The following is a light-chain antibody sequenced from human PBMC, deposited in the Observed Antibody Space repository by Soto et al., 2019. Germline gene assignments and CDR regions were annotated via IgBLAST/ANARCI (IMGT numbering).Light chain of an antibody. CDR3: QQTHTTFT. CDR2: AAS. J-gene: IGKJ4*01. V-gene: IGKV1-39*01. Sequence: DIQMTQSPSSLSASVGDRVTITCRASQSISTYLNWYQQKPGKVPKLLIYAASSLQSGVPSRFSGSGSGTDFTLTISSLQPEDFATYYCQQTHTTFTFGGGTTVGIK. CDR1: QSISTY.